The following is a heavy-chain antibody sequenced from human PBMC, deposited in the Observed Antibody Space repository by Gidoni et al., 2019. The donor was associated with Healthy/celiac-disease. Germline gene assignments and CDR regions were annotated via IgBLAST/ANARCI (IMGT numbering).Heavy chain of an antibody. V-gene: IGHV2-5*02. J-gene: IGHJ5*02. CDR1: GFSLSTSGVG. CDR2: IYWDDDK. CDR3: AHSLEVWFGAPFDP. D-gene: IGHD3-10*01. Sequence: QITLKESGPTLVKPTQTRTLTCTFSGFSLSTSGVGVGWIRQPPGKALEWLALIYWDDDKRYSPSLKSRLTITKDTSKNQVVLTMTNMDPVDTATYYCAHSLEVWFGAPFDPWGQGTLVTVSS.